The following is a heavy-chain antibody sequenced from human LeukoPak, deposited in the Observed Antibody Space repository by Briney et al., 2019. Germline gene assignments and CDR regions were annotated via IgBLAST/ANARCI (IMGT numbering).Heavy chain of an antibody. CDR3: ARTRYSGSYGGADY. D-gene: IGHD1-26*01. V-gene: IGHV3-20*04. CDR2: INWNGVTR. CDR1: GFKFDGYG. J-gene: IGHJ4*02. Sequence: GGSLRLSCAASGFKFDGYGMTWVRQAPGKGLEWVSGINWNGVTRDYADSEKGRFSISRDNAKNSLYLQINSLRVEDTAFYYCARTRYSGSYGGADYWGQGTQIIVSS.